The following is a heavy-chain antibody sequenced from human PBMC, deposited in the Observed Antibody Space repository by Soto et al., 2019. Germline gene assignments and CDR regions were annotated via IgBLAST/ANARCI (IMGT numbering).Heavy chain of an antibody. V-gene: IGHV1-69*01. CDR2: IIPIFGTA. CDR3: ARGKCYYGSGSPTYYYYGMDV. CDR1: GGTFSSYA. Sequence: QVQLVQSGAEVKKPGSSVKVSCKASGGTFSSYAISWVRQAPGQGLEWMGGIIPIFGTANYAQKFQGRVTITADESTSTAYMELSSLRSEDTAVYYCARGKCYYGSGSPTYYYYGMDVWGQGTTVTVSS. D-gene: IGHD3-10*01. J-gene: IGHJ6*02.